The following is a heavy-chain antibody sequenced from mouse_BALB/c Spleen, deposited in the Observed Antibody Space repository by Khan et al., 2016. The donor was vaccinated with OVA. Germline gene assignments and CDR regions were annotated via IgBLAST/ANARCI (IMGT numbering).Heavy chain of an antibody. CDR2: ILPGSGSR. D-gene: IGHD1-1*01. Sequence: VQLQQSGAELMKPGASVKISCKATGYTFSSYWLEWVKQRPGHGLEWIGEILPGSGSRNYNEKFKGKATFTADISSKTTYMQLSSLTSEDSAVYYCARVYYGSRDDFDYWGQGTTLTVSS. CDR3: ARVYYGSRDDFDY. V-gene: IGHV1-9*01. J-gene: IGHJ2*01. CDR1: GYTFSSYW.